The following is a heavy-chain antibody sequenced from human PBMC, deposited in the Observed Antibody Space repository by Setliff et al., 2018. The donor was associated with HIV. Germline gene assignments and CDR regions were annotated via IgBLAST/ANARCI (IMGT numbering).Heavy chain of an antibody. D-gene: IGHD2-15*01. CDR1: GGSISSGSYY. CDR2: IYTSGST. V-gene: IGHV4-61*02. J-gene: IGHJ6*02. CDR3: ARAGRVVVVAAPYYYYGMDG. Sequence: SETLSLTCTVSGGSISSGSYYWSWIRQPAGKGLEWIGRIYTSGSTNYNPSLKSRVTISVDTSKNQFSLKLSSVTAADTAVYYCARAGRVVVVAAPYYYYGMDGWGQGTTVTVSS.